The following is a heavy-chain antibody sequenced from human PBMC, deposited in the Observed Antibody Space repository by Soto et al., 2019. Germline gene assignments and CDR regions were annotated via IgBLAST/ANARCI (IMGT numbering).Heavy chain of an antibody. Sequence: EVQLVESGGGLVKPGGSLRLSCAASGFTFSNAWMNWVRQAPGKGLEWVGRIKSKTDGGTTDYAAPVKGRFTISRDDSKNTLYLQMNSLKTEDTAVYYCTTGYSSGWYYPDYYYGMDVWGQGTTVTVSS. J-gene: IGHJ6*02. V-gene: IGHV3-15*07. D-gene: IGHD6-19*01. CDR3: TTGYSSGWYYPDYYYGMDV. CDR1: GFTFSNAW. CDR2: IKSKTDGGTT.